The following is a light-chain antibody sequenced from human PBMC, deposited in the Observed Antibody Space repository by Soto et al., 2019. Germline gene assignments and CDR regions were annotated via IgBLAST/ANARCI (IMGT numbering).Light chain of an antibody. V-gene: IGKV1-5*03. CDR1: QSISGW. Sequence: DIQMTQSPPTLSASVGDRVTIACWASQSISGWLAWYQQKPGKAPNLLIYQASTLESGVPSRFSGSGSGTEFTLTISSLQPDDFATYHCQQHNTYSRTFGQGTKV. CDR3: QQHNTYSRT. J-gene: IGKJ1*01. CDR2: QAS.